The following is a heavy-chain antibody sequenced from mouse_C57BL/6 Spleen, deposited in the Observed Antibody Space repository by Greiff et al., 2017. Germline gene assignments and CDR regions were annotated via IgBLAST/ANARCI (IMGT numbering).Heavy chain of an antibody. V-gene: IGHV5-17*01. CDR1: GFTFSDYG. J-gene: IGHJ3*01. D-gene: IGHD3-1*01. CDR2: ISSGSSTI. Sequence: EVQLVESGGGLVKPGGSLKLSCAASGFTFSDYGMHWVRQAPEKGLEWVAYISSGSSTIYYAETVKGRFTISRDKAKNTLFLQMTSLRSEDTAMYYGARGTGAYWGQGTLVTVSA. CDR3: ARGTGAY.